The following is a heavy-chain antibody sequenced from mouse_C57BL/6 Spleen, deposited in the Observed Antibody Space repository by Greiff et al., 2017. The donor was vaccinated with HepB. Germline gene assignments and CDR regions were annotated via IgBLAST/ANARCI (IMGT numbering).Heavy chain of an antibody. V-gene: IGHV1-81*01. CDR1: GYTFTRYG. CDR3: ARSALYGNYFDY. D-gene: IGHD2-1*01. J-gene: IGHJ2*01. CDR2: IYPRSGNT. Sequence: QVQLQQSGAELARPGASVKLSCKASGYTFTRYGISWVKQRTGQGLEWIGEIYPRSGNTYYNEKFKGKATLTADKSSSTAYMELRSLTSEDSAVYFCARSALYGNYFDYWGQGTTLTVSS.